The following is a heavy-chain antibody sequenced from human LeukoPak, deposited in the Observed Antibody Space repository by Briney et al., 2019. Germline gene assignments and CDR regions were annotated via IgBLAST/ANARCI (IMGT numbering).Heavy chain of an antibody. V-gene: IGHV3-48*03. J-gene: IGHJ4*02. D-gene: IGHD6-13*01. Sequence: GGSLRLSCATSGFTFSSYEMNWVRQAPGKGLEWISYISGSGSTIDYADSVKGRFTISRDNAKNSLYLQMNSLRAEDTAVYSCARDRGSSWYFDYWGQGTLVTVSS. CDR3: ARDRGSSWYFDY. CDR2: ISGSGSTI. CDR1: GFTFSSYE.